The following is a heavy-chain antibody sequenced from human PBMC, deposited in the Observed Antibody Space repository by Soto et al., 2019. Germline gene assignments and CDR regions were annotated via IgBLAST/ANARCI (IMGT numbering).Heavy chain of an antibody. J-gene: IGHJ4*02. D-gene: IGHD3-3*01. CDR1: GFSLTTSGVG. V-gene: IGHV2-5*02. Sequence: QITLNESGPTQVKPRQTLTLTCTFSGFSLTTSGVGVGWIRQSPGKAPEWLALIYWDDDKRYSPSLKSRLTTPKDTSKCHVVLTMADLDPADTATYYCAHRVLRTVFGLVTTTAIYFDFWGQGTPVAVAS. CDR2: IYWDDDK. CDR3: AHRVLRTVFGLVTTTAIYFDF.